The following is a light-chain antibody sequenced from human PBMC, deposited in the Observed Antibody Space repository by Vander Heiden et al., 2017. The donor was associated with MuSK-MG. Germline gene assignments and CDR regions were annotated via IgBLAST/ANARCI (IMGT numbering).Light chain of an antibody. CDR1: RAARND. CDR2: AVS. V-gene: IGKV1-6*01. Sequence: VTITWRASRAARNDVGWYHLYPRETPNLLVYAVSKLQTGVPSRFSGSGSGTDFTLTISSVQSEDIATYYCLNDNNSPYTFGQGTKLEIK. CDR3: LNDNNSPYT. J-gene: IGKJ2*01.